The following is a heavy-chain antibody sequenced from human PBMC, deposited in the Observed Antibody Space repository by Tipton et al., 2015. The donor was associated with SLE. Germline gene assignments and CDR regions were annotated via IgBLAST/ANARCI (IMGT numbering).Heavy chain of an antibody. Sequence: GLVKPSETLSLTCTVSGGSISSSSYYWGWIRQPPGKGLEWIGSIYHSGSTYYNPSLKSRVTISVDTSKNQFSLKLSSVTAADTAVYYCARDEATIGAFDIWGQGTMVTVSS. D-gene: IGHD5-12*01. V-gene: IGHV4-39*07. J-gene: IGHJ3*02. CDR2: IYHSGST. CDR3: ARDEATIGAFDI. CDR1: GGSISSSSYY.